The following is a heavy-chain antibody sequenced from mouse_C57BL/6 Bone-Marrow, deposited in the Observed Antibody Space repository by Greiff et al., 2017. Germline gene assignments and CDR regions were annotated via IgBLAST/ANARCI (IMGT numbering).Heavy chain of an antibody. Sequence: DVQLQESGAELVKPGASVKLSCTASGFNIKDYYMHWVKQRTEQGLEWIGRIDPEDGETKYAPKFQGKATITADTSSNTAYLQLSSLTSEDTAVYYCARYYYGSSSYYAMDYWGQGTSVTVSS. CDR2: IDPEDGET. V-gene: IGHV14-2*01. J-gene: IGHJ4*01. CDR1: GFNIKDYY. D-gene: IGHD1-1*01. CDR3: ARYYYGSSSYYAMDY.